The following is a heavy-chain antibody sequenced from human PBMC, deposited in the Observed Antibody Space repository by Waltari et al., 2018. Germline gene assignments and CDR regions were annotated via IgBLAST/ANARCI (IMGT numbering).Heavy chain of an antibody. CDR1: GDSTSSTYW. D-gene: IGHD5-12*01. J-gene: IGHJ4*02. CDR3: ARDRGRGLYLDS. CDR2: VYGGGKT. V-gene: IGHV4-4*02. Sequence: QLQLQESGLGLVKPSGTLSLTCGVSGDSTSSTYWWSWVRQAPGKGLEWIGQVYGGGKTNYNPSFASRVTVALDTYNKQFSLTVTSATAADTAVYYCARDRGRGLYLDSWGPGLLVTVSP.